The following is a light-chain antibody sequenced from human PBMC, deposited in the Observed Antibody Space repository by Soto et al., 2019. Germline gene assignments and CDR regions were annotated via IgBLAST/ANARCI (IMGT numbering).Light chain of an antibody. CDR3: SSYTTSSTLV. CDR2: EVS. CDR1: SSDVGFYNY. Sequence: QSVLTQPASVSGSPGQSITISFTGTSSDVGFYNYVSWYQQHPGKAPKLMIYEVSDRPSGVSNRFSGSKSGNTASLTISGLQAEDEADYYCSSYTTSSTLVFGGGTKLTVL. V-gene: IGLV2-14*01. J-gene: IGLJ3*02.